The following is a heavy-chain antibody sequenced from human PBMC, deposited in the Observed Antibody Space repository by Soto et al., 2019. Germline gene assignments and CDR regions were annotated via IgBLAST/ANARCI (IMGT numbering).Heavy chain of an antibody. CDR2: ISTYNGNT. CDR3: ARWGTPIDY. CDR1: GYTFTNFG. Sequence: QVQLVQSGAEVKKPGASLKVSCKTSGYTFTNFGISWVRQAPGQGLEWVRWISTYNGNTNNAQKFQGSVTMTTDTSTSTAYMELRSLRSDDTAVYYCARWGTPIDYSGQGTLVTVSS. V-gene: IGHV1-18*01. D-gene: IGHD3-16*01. J-gene: IGHJ4*02.